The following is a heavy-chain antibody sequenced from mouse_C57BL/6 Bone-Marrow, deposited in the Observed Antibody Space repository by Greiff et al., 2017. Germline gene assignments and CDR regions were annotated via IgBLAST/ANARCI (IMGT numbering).Heavy chain of an antibody. D-gene: IGHD2-3*01. CDR3: ARDGYHWYFDV. CDR2: IDPSASYT. Sequence: QVQLQQPGAELVKPGASVKLSCKASGYTFTSYWMQWVKQRPGQGLEWIGEIDPSASYTNYNQKFKGKATLTVDTSSSTAYMQLSSLTSEDSAVYYCARDGYHWYFDVWGTGTTVTVSS. CDR1: GYTFTSYW. V-gene: IGHV1-50*01. J-gene: IGHJ1*03.